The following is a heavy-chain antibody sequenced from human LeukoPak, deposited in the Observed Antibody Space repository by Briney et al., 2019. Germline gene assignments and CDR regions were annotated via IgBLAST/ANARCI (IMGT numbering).Heavy chain of an antibody. V-gene: IGHV3-74*01. D-gene: IGHD3-3*01. CDR2: INSDGSST. CDR1: GFTFSSYW. J-gene: IGHJ4*02. CDR3: ARGQTYYDFWGGYPDY. Sequence: GGSLRLSCAASGFTFSSYWMHWVRQAPGKGLVWVSRINSDGSSTSYADSVKGRFTISRDNAKNTLYLQMNSLRAEDTAVYYCARGQTYYDFWGGYPDYWGQGTLVTVSS.